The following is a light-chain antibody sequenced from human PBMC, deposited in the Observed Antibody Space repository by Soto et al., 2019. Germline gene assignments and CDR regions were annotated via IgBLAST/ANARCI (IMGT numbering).Light chain of an antibody. CDR1: QSILYNSNNKNY. J-gene: IGKJ1*01. V-gene: IGKV4-1*01. CDR2: WAS. CDR3: QQYYSTPPT. Sequence: DIVMTQSPDSLAVSLGERATINCKSSQSILYNSNNKNYLAWYQQKPGQHPKLLIYWASTRESGVPDRFSGSGSGTEFTLTISSLQAEDVAVYHCQQYYSTPPTFGQGTKVEIK.